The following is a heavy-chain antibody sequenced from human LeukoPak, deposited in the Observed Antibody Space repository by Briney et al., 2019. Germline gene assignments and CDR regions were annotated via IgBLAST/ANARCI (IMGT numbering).Heavy chain of an antibody. D-gene: IGHD2-2*01. J-gene: IGHJ4*02. CDR1: GFTFSSYA. V-gene: IGHV3-23*01. Sequence: GGSLRLSCAASGFTFSSYAMSWVRQAPGKGLEWVSAISGGGGRTYYADSVKGRFTISRDNSRNTLYLQMNSLRAEDTAAYYCAKGYCTSTGCSAGYWGQGTLVTVSS. CDR3: AKGYCTSTGCSAGY. CDR2: ISGGGGRT.